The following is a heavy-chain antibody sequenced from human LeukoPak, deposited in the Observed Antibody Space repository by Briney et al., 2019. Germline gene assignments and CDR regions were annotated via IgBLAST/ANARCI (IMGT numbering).Heavy chain of an antibody. CDR3: ARIGAAVRRLGGVEGQLDADY. CDR2: ITPSGYT. Sequence: GGSLRLSCAVSPFIFSRYSINWVRQAPGKGLEWVSSITPSGYTFYADSVKGRFTISRDNAKNSLFFQMNSLRAEDTAVYYCARIGAAVRRLGGVEGQLDADYWGQGTLVTVSS. CDR1: PFIFSRYS. V-gene: IGHV3-21*01. D-gene: IGHD6-13*01. J-gene: IGHJ4*02.